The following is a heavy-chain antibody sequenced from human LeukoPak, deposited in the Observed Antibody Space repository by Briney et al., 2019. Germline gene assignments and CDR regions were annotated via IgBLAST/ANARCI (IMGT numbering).Heavy chain of an antibody. CDR2: ISYHGGNK. D-gene: IGHD5-18*01. Sequence: GRSLRLSCAASGFTFSSYAMHWVRQAPGKGLEWVAVISYHGGNKYYADSAKGRFTISRDNAKNSLYLQMNSLRAEDTAVYYCARDLGPSLSYGLPNFDYWGQGTLVTVSS. J-gene: IGHJ4*02. V-gene: IGHV3-30-3*01. CDR3: ARDLGPSLSYGLPNFDY. CDR1: GFTFSSYA.